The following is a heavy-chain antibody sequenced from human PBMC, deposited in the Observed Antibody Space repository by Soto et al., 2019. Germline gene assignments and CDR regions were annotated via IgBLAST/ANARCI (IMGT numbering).Heavy chain of an antibody. CDR3: AREFHPTYYFDY. D-gene: IGHD3-16*01. Sequence: ASVKVSCKASGYTFTSYYMHWVRQAPGQGLEWMGIINPSGGSTSYAQKFQGRVTMTTDTSTSTAYMELRSLRSDDTAVYYCAREFHPTYYFDYWGQGTLVTVSS. J-gene: IGHJ4*02. CDR2: INPSGGST. V-gene: IGHV1-46*01. CDR1: GYTFTSYY.